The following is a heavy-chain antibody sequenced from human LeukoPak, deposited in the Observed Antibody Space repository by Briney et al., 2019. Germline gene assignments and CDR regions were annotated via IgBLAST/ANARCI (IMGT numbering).Heavy chain of an antibody. CDR3: ARVYRWLHPNDAFDI. Sequence: GASVKVSFKASGYTFTSYYMHWVRQAPGQGLEWMGWITPNSGGPNYAQKFQGRVTMTSDTSSSTAYMELSRLRSNDTAVYYCARVYRWLHPNDAFDIWGQGTMVTVSS. V-gene: IGHV1-2*02. D-gene: IGHD5-12*01. CDR1: GYTFTSYY. CDR2: ITPNSGGP. J-gene: IGHJ3*02.